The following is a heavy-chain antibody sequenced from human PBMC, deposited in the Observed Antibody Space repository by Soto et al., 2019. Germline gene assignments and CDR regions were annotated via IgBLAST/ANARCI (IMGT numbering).Heavy chain of an antibody. D-gene: IGHD3-16*01. J-gene: IGHJ4*02. CDR3: AKDRRAGGDSAFYFDF. CDR2: ISATGGGT. CDR1: GFKFSNYA. Sequence: LRLSCAASGFKFSNYAMSWVRQAPGKGLEWVSLISATGGGTYYADSVKGRFTISRDNSHNTLYLQVHSLTAEDTAVYYCAKDRRAGGDSAFYFDFWGQGAQVTVSS. V-gene: IGHV3-23*01.